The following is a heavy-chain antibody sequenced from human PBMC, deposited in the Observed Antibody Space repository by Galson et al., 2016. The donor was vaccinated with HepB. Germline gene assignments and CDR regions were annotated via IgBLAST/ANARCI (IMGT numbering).Heavy chain of an antibody. CDR3: ASPFSTAPFDY. V-gene: IGHV3-33*01. CDR1: GFSISSYG. D-gene: IGHD1-1*01. J-gene: IGHJ4*02. CDR2: IWYDGSNK. Sequence: SLRLSCAASGFSISSYGMHWVRQAPGKGLEWVAVIWYDGSNKYYADSVKGRFTISRDNSKNTLYLQMNSLRAEDTAVYYCASPFSTAPFDYWGQGTLVTVSS.